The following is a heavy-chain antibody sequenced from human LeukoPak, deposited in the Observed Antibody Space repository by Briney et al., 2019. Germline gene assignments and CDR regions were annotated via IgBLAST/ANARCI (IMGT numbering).Heavy chain of an antibody. CDR2: IKRDGSEK. J-gene: IGHJ4*02. V-gene: IGHV3-7*01. Sequence: PGGSLRLSCTASGFTFNNAWMSWVRQAPGKGLEWVANIKRDGSEKYCVDSVMGRFTISRDNAKNSLYLQMNSLRAEDTAVYYCASWRNDYYDRSGYLVPSTNYWGQGTLVTVSS. D-gene: IGHD3-22*01. CDR1: GFTFNNAW. CDR3: ASWRNDYYDRSGYLVPSTNY.